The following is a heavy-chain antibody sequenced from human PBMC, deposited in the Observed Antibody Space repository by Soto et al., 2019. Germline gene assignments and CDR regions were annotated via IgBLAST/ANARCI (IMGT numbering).Heavy chain of an antibody. D-gene: IGHD2-2*01. J-gene: IGHJ6*02. V-gene: IGHV3-23*01. Sequence: GGSLRLSCAASGFTFSSYWMSWVRQAPGKGLEWVSAIKGGGGGKYYADSVKGRFTISRDNSKNTLYLQMNSLRAEDTAVYYCAKAHERSSDHYGMDVWGQGTTVTVSS. CDR2: IKGGGGGK. CDR3: AKAHERSSDHYGMDV. CDR1: GFTFSSYW.